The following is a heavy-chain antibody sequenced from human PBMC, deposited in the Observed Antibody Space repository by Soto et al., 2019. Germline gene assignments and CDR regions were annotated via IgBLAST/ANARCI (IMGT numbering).Heavy chain of an antibody. CDR2: IDNDGSST. V-gene: IGHV3-74*01. CDR1: GFKFSSYW. Sequence: EVQLVESGGDLIQPGGSLRLSCATSGFKFSSYWMHWVRQTPGKGLVWVSRIDNDGSSTVYADSVKGRFTISRDNAKNTLYLHMNSLRAEDTAVYYCARGGTYCSTTSCYFDYWGQGTLVTVSS. CDR3: ARGGTYCSTTSCYFDY. D-gene: IGHD2-2*01. J-gene: IGHJ4*02.